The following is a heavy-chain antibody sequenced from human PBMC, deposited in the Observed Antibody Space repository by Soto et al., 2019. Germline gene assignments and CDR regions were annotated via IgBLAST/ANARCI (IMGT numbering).Heavy chain of an antibody. D-gene: IGHD3-10*01. CDR3: ARDDRDRTDYYYGMDV. J-gene: IGHJ6*02. CDR1: GYTFTSYG. V-gene: IGHV1-18*01. CDR2: ISAYNGNT. Sequence: QVQLVQSVAEVKKPGASVKVSCKASGYTFTSYGISWVRQAPGQGLEWMGWISAYNGNTNYAQKLQGRVTMTTDTSTSTAYMELRSLRSDDTAVYYCARDDRDRTDYYYGMDVWGQGTTVTVSS.